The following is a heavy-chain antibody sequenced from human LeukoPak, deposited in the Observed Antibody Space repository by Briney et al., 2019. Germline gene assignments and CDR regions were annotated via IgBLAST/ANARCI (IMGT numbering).Heavy chain of an antibody. CDR3: ARGRTYYYDSSGYYKH. D-gene: IGHD3-22*01. CDR1: GSSFTSYW. CDR2: IYPGDSDT. Sequence: GESLKISCKGSGSSFTSYWIGWVRQMPGKGLEWMGIIYPGDSDTRYSPSFQGQVTISADKSISTAYLQWSSLKASDTAMYYCARGRTYYYDSSGYYKHWGQGTLVTVSS. V-gene: IGHV5-51*01. J-gene: IGHJ1*01.